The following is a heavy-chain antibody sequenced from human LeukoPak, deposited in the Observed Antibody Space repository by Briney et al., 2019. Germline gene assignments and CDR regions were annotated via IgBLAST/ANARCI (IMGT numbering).Heavy chain of an antibody. D-gene: IGHD2-8*01. V-gene: IGHV3-30*18. CDR1: GFTFSSYG. CDR3: AKDNEADYWYFDL. J-gene: IGHJ2*01. CDR2: ISYDGSNK. Sequence: PGGSLRLSCAASGFTFSSYGMHWVRQAPGKGLEWVAVISYDGSNKYYADSVKGRFTISRDNSKNTLYLQMNSLRAEDTAVYYCAKDNEADYWYFDLWGRGTLVTVSS.